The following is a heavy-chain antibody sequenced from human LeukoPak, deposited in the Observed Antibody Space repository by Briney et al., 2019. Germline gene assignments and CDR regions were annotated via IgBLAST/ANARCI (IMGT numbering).Heavy chain of an antibody. D-gene: IGHD3-22*01. J-gene: IGHJ4*02. V-gene: IGHV3-7*01. CDR2: IKQDGSEK. Sequence: PGGSLRLSCAASGFTLSSNWMSWVRQAPGKGLEWVANIKQDGSEKYYVDSVKGRFTISRDNAKNSLYLQMNSLRAEETAVYYCARDLLAYDSSGYYPYYFDYWGQGTLVTVSS. CDR1: GFTLSSNW. CDR3: ARDLLAYDSSGYYPYYFDY.